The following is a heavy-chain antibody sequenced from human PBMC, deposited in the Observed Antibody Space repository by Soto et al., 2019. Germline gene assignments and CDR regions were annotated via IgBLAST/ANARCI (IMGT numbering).Heavy chain of an antibody. D-gene: IGHD3-22*01. CDR2: IRGGGGNT. CDR1: GFTFSDYG. Sequence: EVKLLESGGGLVQPGGSLRLSCAASGFTFSDYGMSWVRQAPGKGLEWVSGIRGGGGNTNYADSVKGRFTISRDNSKETMDLLMNSRRGEETAVEYCTGRLITDKYYYGMDVWGQGTLVTVSS. CDR3: TGRLITDKYYYGMDV. J-gene: IGHJ6*02. V-gene: IGHV3-23*01.